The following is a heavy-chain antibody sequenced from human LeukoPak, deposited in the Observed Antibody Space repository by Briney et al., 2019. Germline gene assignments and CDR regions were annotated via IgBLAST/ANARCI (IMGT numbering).Heavy chain of an antibody. CDR1: GGSISSGSYY. D-gene: IGHD5-24*01. Sequence: PSETLSLTCTVSGGSISSGSYYWSWIRQPAGKGLEWIGRIYTSGSTNYNPSLKSRVTISVDTSKNQFSLKLSSVTAAGTAVYYCARGLPRWLVVGYMDVWGKGTTVTVSS. V-gene: IGHV4-61*02. CDR2: IYTSGST. J-gene: IGHJ6*03. CDR3: ARGLPRWLVVGYMDV.